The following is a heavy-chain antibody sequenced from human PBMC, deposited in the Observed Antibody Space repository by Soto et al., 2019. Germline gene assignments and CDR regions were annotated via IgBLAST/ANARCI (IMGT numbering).Heavy chain of an antibody. CDR3: ARCRKAYSSSWYVD. Sequence: QVQLQQWGAGLLKPSETLSLNCAVYGGSFSGYCWSWIRQPPGKGLEWIGEINDSGGTNYNPSLKSRVSISVDTSKNQFSLNLSSVTAADTAVYHCARCRKAYSSSWYVDWGQGTLVTVSS. CDR2: INDSGGT. J-gene: IGHJ4*02. D-gene: IGHD6-13*01. CDR1: GGSFSGYC. V-gene: IGHV4-34*01.